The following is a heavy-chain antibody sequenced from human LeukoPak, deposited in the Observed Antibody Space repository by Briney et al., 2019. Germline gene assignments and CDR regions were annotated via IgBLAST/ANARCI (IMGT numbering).Heavy chain of an antibody. J-gene: IGHJ4*02. D-gene: IGHD6-19*01. V-gene: IGHV3-53*01. CDR3: AGGQMFTSGGFES. CDR2: LYTAGDT. CDR1: GFSVSSKY. Sequence: GGSLRLSCAASGFSVSSKYMSWVRQAPGRGLEWVSVLYTAGDTYYADSVKGRFTISRDNSKNTLSLQMNSLRPDDTALYYCAGGQMFTSGGFESWGQGALVTVSS.